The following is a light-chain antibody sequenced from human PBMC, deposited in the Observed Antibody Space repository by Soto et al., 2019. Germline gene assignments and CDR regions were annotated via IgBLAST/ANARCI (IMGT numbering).Light chain of an antibody. CDR3: SSHYPSGTLQI. Sequence: QSALTQPASVSGSPGQSITISCTGTSNDFALYNYVSWYQLHPGKAPKLIIYAVGVRTSGVSSRFSGSKSGNTASLTISGLQAEDEADYYCSSHYPSGTLQIFGRGTKVTVL. CDR1: SNDFALYNY. V-gene: IGLV2-14*01. J-gene: IGLJ1*01. CDR2: AVG.